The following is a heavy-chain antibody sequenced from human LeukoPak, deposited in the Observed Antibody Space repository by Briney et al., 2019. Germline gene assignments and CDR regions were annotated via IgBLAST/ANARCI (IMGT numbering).Heavy chain of an antibody. CDR1: RFTCSSYA. CDR2: ISGSGGST. Sequence: GGYLRRYCAASRFTCSSYAMSWVRQAPGKGLEWVSGISGSGGSTYYADSVKGRFTISRDNAKNSLYLQMNSLRAEDMALYYCAKDLGSSGWYDAFDIWGQGTMVTVS. J-gene: IGHJ3*02. CDR3: AKDLGSSGWYDAFDI. D-gene: IGHD6-19*01. V-gene: IGHV3-23*01.